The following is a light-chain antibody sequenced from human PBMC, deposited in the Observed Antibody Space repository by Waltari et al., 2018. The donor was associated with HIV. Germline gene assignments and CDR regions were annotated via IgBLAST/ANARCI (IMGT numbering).Light chain of an antibody. V-gene: IGKV3-20*01. J-gene: IGKJ2*01. Sequence: EIVLTQSPGTLSLSPGERATLSCRASQSVTSSYLAWYQQKPGQAPRLLIYGASSRATVIPDRFSGSGSGTDFTLTISRLEPEDCAVYYCQQYGGSPYTFGQGTKLEIK. CDR1: QSVTSSY. CDR3: QQYGGSPYT. CDR2: GAS.